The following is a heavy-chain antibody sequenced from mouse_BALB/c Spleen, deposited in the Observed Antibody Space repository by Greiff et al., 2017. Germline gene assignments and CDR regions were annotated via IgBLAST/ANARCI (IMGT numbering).Heavy chain of an antibody. CDR2: INPSNGRT. D-gene: IGHD2-10*02. CDR3: ARSEYGTFAY. CDR1: GYTFTSYW. V-gene: IGHV1S81*02. Sequence: QVQLQQSGAELVKPGASVKLSCKASGYTFTSYWMHWVKQRPGQGLEWIGEINPSNGRTNYNEKFKSKATLTVDKSSSTAYMQLSSLTSEDSAVYYCARSEYGTFAYWGQGTLVTVSA. J-gene: IGHJ3*01.